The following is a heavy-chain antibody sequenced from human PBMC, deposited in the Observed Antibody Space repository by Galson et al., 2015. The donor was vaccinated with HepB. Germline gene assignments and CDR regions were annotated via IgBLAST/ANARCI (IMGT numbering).Heavy chain of an antibody. CDR2: FDPEDGET. CDR1: GYTLTELS. CDR3: ARDCRVVGATPCY. D-gene: IGHD1-26*01. J-gene: IGHJ4*02. V-gene: IGHV1-24*01. Sequence: SVKVSCKVSGYTLTELSMHWVRQAPGKGLEWMGGFDPEDGETIYAQKFQGRVTMTEDTSTDTAYMELRSLRSDDTAVYYCARDCRVVGATPCYWGQGTLVTVSS.